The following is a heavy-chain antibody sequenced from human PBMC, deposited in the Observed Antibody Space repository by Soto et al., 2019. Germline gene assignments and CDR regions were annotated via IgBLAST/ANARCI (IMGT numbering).Heavy chain of an antibody. D-gene: IGHD3-10*01. CDR3: ARGSGARTPFPLDY. V-gene: IGHV4-59*01. CDR2: LSDSGTT. Sequence: QVQLQESGPGLVKPSETLSLTCNVSGATISSAFWSWIRQTPAKGLEWIGFLSDSGTTYYNPSLKSRLSXXLXTXXNQFSLNLNSVTAADTAVYYCARGSGARTPFPLDYWSQGTLVTVSS. J-gene: IGHJ4*02. CDR1: GATISSAF.